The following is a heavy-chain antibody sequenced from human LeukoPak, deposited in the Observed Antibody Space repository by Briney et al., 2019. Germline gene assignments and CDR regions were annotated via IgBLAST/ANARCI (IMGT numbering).Heavy chain of an antibody. J-gene: IGHJ4*02. CDR2: ISSSSSTI. CDR1: GFAFSSYS. CDR3: ARDDCSSTSCFYFDY. D-gene: IGHD2-2*01. Sequence: QAGGSLRLSCAASGFAFSSYSMNWVRQAPGKGLEWVSYISSSSSTIYYADSVKGRFTIPRDNAKNSLYLQMSSLRAEDTAVYYCARDDCSSTSCFYFDYWGQGTLVTVSS. V-gene: IGHV3-48*04.